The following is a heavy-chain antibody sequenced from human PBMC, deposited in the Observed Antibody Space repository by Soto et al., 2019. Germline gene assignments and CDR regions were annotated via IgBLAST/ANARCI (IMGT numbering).Heavy chain of an antibody. CDR1: GYTFTGYD. V-gene: IGHV1-8*01. Sequence: ASVKVSCKASGYTFTGYDINWVRQATGQGLEWMGWMNPNSGNTGYAQKFQGRVTMTRNTSISTAYMELSSLRSEDTAVYYCARRYSGYDYYYYMDVWGKGTTVTVSS. CDR2: MNPNSGNT. J-gene: IGHJ6*03. CDR3: ARRYSGYDYYYYMDV. D-gene: IGHD5-12*01.